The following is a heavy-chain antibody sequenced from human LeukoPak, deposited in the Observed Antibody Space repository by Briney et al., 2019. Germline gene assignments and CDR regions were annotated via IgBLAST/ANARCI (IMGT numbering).Heavy chain of an antibody. CDR1: GGSISSYY. CDR2: IYYSGST. Sequence: SETLSLTCTVSGGSISSYYWSWIRQPPGKGLEWIGYIYYSGSTNYNPSLKSRVTISVDTSKNQFSLKLSSVTAADTAVYYCARHHGSGWSDPLYLNAFDIWGQGTMVTVSS. V-gene: IGHV4-59*08. CDR3: ARHHGSGWSDPLYLNAFDI. J-gene: IGHJ3*02. D-gene: IGHD6-19*01.